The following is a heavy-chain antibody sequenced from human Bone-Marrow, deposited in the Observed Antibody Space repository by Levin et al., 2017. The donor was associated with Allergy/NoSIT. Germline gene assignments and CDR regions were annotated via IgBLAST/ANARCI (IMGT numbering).Heavy chain of an antibody. J-gene: IGHJ4*02. CDR2: ISSDGGST. Sequence: PGGSLRLSCSASGFTFSSFPMHWVRQAPGKGLEYVSAISSDGGSTYFADSVRGRFTISRDNSKDTLYLQMSSLRTEDTAVYYCVKGIQPPDYWGQGTLVTVSS. CDR1: GFTFSSFP. D-gene: IGHD5-18*01. V-gene: IGHV3-64D*06. CDR3: VKGIQPPDY.